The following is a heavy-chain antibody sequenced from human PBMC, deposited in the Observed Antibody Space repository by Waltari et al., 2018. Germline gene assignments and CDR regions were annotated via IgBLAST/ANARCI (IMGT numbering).Heavy chain of an antibody. D-gene: IGHD6-13*01. J-gene: IGHJ4*02. V-gene: IGHV4-59*01. Sequence: QLQLRESGPALVTPSETLSPTGTFPGGPINHDSWSWIRQPPGKGLEWIGNIYFSGTTNYNPSLNSRVTISIETSRNQFSLRLSSVTAADTAVYYCATDNRPASAGLWGRGTLVTVSS. CDR1: GGPINHDS. CDR2: IYFSGTT. CDR3: ATDNRPASAGL.